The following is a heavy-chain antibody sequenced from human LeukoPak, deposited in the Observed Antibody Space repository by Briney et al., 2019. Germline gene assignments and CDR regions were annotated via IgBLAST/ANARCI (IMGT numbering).Heavy chain of an antibody. CDR1: GGTFSSYA. Sequence: SVKVSCKASGGTFSSYAISWVRQAPGQGLAWMGGIIPIFGTANYAQKFQGRVTITADESTSTAYMELSSLRSEDTAVYYCARSGYCSGGSCRNWFDPWGQGTLVTVSS. CDR3: ARSGYCSGGSCRNWFDP. D-gene: IGHD2-15*01. V-gene: IGHV1-69*01. J-gene: IGHJ5*02. CDR2: IIPIFGTA.